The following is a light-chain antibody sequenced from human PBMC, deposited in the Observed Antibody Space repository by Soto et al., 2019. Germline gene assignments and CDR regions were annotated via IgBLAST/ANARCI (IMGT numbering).Light chain of an antibody. CDR1: SSDVGGYNY. V-gene: IGLV2-14*01. CDR3: SSYTSSSTVV. Sequence: QSALTQPASVSGSPGQSITISCTGTSSDVGGYNYVSWYQQHPGKAPKLMIYDVSNRPSGVSNRFSGSKSGNTASLTISGIKAEYEADYYCSSYTSSSTVVFGGGTKRTVL. CDR2: DVS. J-gene: IGLJ2*01.